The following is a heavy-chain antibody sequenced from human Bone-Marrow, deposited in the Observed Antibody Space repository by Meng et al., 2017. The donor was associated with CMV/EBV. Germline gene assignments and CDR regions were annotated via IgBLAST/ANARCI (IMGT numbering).Heavy chain of an antibody. J-gene: IGHJ6*02. CDR1: GGSISSSNW. D-gene: IGHD3-3*01. V-gene: IGHV4-4*02. Sequence: SETLSPTCAVSGGSISSSNWWSWVRQPPGKGLEWIGEIYHSGSTNYNPSLKSRVTISVDKSKNQFSLKLSSVTAADTAVYYCARDVLRFLIRGHGGFGLDGMDVWGQGTTVTVSS. CDR2: IYHSGST. CDR3: ARDVLRFLIRGHGGFGLDGMDV.